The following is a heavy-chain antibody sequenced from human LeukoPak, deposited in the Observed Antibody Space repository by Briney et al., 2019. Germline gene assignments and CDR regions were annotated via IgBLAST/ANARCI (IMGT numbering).Heavy chain of an antibody. CDR1: GYSINDGSY. CDR2: IYQSGAT. V-gene: IGHV4-38-2*02. D-gene: IGHD2-2*01. CDR3: ARDRFIGYCSSTSCDTHAFDI. J-gene: IGHJ3*02. Sequence: PSETLSLTCTVSGYSINDGSYWGWLRPTPAKGLEWIGVIYQSGATYYNPSLKSRVTISVDRSKNQFSLKLSSVTAADTAVYYCARDRFIGYCSSTSCDTHAFDIWGQGTMVTVSS.